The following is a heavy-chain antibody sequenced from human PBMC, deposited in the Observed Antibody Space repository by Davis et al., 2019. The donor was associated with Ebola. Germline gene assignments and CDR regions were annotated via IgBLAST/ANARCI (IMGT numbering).Heavy chain of an antibody. CDR1: GGTFSSYA. J-gene: IGHJ6*02. CDR3: AKAVAGYYYYGMDV. D-gene: IGHD6-19*01. CDR2: MNPNSGNT. Sequence: AASVKVSCKASGGTFSSYAISWVRQATGQGLEWMGWMNPNSGNTGYAQKFQGRVTMTRNTSISTAYMELSSLRSEDTAVYYCAKAVAGYYYYGMDVWGQGTTVTVSS. V-gene: IGHV1-8*02.